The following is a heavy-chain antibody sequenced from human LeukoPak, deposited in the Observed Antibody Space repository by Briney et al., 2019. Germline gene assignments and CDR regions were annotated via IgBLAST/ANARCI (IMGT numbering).Heavy chain of an antibody. CDR2: INHSGST. Sequence: PSETLSLTCAVYGGSFSGYYWSWIRQPPGKGLEWIGEINHSGSTNYNPSLKSRVTISVDTSKNQFSLKLSSVTAADTAVYYCARVRGARSRAVVTAIHFDYWGQGTLVTVSS. J-gene: IGHJ4*02. CDR3: ARVRGARSRAVVTAIHFDY. D-gene: IGHD2-21*02. V-gene: IGHV4-34*01. CDR1: GGSFSGYY.